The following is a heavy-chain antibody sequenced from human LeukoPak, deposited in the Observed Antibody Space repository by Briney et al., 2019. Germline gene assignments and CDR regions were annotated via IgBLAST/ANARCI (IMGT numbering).Heavy chain of an antibody. D-gene: IGHD2-2*01. J-gene: IGHJ6*03. CDR3: AKRGSLGYCTTTTCPNYYYYYMDV. CDR1: GFTFSSYG. Sequence: GALRLSCAASGFTFSSYGMSWVRQAPGKGLEWVSAISGSGGSTYYADSVKGRFTISRDDSKNTLFLQMNSLRAEDTAVYYCAKRGSLGYCTTTTCPNYYYYYMDVWGKGTTVTISS. CDR2: ISGSGGST. V-gene: IGHV3-23*01.